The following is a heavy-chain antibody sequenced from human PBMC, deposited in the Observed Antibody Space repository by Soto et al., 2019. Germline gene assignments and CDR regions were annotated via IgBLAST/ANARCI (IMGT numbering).Heavy chain of an antibody. CDR2: IHPGDSET. CDR1: GYSFTSSW. D-gene: IGHD6-19*01. Sequence: EVKLVQSGAEVKKPGESLKISCQGSGYSFTSSWIVWVRQMPGKGLQWMGIIHPGDSETRYGPSFQGQVTISADKSISAAYLQWSSLKASDTAIYYCARQAGAMNNYFYGMDVWGQGTTVTVSS. CDR3: ARQAGAMNNYFYGMDV. J-gene: IGHJ6*02. V-gene: IGHV5-51*01.